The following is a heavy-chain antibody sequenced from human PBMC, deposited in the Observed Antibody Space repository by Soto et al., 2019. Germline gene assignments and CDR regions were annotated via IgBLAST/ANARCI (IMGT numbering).Heavy chain of an antibody. V-gene: IGHV3-23*01. CDR2: ISGSGGST. Sequence: GGSLRLSCAASGFTFSSYAMSWVRQAPGKGLEWVSAISGSGGSTYYADSVKGRFTISRDNSKNTLYLQMNSLRAEDTAVYYCAKMAVVVPAARYYYYYMDVWGKGTTVTVSS. CDR3: AKMAVVVPAARYYYYYMDV. D-gene: IGHD2-2*01. CDR1: GFTFSSYA. J-gene: IGHJ6*03.